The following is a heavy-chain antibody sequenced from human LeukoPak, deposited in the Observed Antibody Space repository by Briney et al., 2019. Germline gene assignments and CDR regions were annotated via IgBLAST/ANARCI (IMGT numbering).Heavy chain of an antibody. CDR3: ARRRYNWNAIDY. Sequence: GGSLRLSCAASGFTFSDYYMSWIRQAPGKGLEWVSYISSSGSTIYYADSVKGRFTISRDNAKNSLYLQMNSLRTEDTAVYYCARRRYNWNAIDYWGQGTLVTVSS. D-gene: IGHD1-20*01. V-gene: IGHV3-11*01. CDR1: GFTFSDYY. CDR2: ISSSGSTI. J-gene: IGHJ4*02.